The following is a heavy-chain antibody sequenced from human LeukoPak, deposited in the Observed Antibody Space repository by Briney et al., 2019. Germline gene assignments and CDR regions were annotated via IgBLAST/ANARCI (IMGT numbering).Heavy chain of an antibody. V-gene: IGHV4-34*01. Sequence: SETLSLTCAVHGGSFSGYYWSWIRQPPGKGLEWIGEINHSGSTNYNPSLKSRVTISVDTSKNQFSLKLSSVTAADTAVYHCARGYSNYVSYYYYGMDVWGQGTTVTVSS. D-gene: IGHD4-11*01. J-gene: IGHJ6*02. CDR2: INHSGST. CDR3: ARGYSNYVSYYYYGMDV. CDR1: GGSFSGYY.